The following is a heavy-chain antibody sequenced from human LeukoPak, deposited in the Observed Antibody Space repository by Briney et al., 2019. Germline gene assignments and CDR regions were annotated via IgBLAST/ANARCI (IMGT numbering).Heavy chain of an antibody. D-gene: IGHD4-11*01. CDR1: GGSISSHY. J-gene: IGHJ6*03. CDR2: IYYSGST. V-gene: IGHV4-59*11. CDR3: ARGYSNQYYYYYYMDV. Sequence: SETLSLTCTVSGGSISSHYWSWIRQPPGKGLEWIGYIYYSGSTNYNPSLKSRVIISVDTSKNQFSLKLSSVTAADTAVYYCARGYSNQYYYYYYMDVWGKGTTVTVSS.